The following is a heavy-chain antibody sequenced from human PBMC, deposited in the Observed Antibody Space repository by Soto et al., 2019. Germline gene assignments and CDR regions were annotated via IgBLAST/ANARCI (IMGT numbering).Heavy chain of an antibody. D-gene: IGHD1-26*01. CDR2: ISADSLRA. V-gene: IGHV1-18*01. J-gene: IGHJ4*02. CDR3: ARDRLGATGGY. Sequence: GASVKVSCNASGYTVTSYGFRGLRQAPGQELEGRGWISADSLRANYAQKLQGGVPINTEKSAITSYMELRSLSSVDTAVYFCARDRLGATGGYWGQGT. CDR1: GYTVTSYG.